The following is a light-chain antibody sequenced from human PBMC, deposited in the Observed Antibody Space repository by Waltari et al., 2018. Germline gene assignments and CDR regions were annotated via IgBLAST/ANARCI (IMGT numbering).Light chain of an antibody. J-gene: IGLJ3*02. CDR1: TNDLGSYNY. Sequence: SALTQPRSVSGSPGQSVTISCPGTTNDLGSYNYVSWYQQHPGKAPKLIILDVTKRPSGVPVRLSGSKSGNTASLTISGLRAEDEAEYYCCSYAGSYTWVFGGGTKLTVV. CDR3: CSYAGSYTWV. CDR2: DVT. V-gene: IGLV2-11*01.